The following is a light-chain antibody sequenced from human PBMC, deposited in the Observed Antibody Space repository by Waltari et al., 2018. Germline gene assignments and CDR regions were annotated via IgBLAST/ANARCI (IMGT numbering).Light chain of an antibody. CDR1: QSIRSN. CDR3: QQYDNWLGT. J-gene: IGKJ1*01. Sequence: EIVMTQSPATLSVFPGERATLSCRASQSIRSNLAWYQLKPCQAPRLLIYGASTRATGIPARFSGSGSGTEFTLTISSLQSEDFAVYFCQQYDNWLGTFGQGTKVEIK. CDR2: GAS. V-gene: IGKV3-15*01.